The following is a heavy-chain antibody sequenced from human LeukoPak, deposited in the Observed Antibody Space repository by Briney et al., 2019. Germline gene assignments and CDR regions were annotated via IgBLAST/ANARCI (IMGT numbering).Heavy chain of an antibody. V-gene: IGHV1-69*06. CDR2: ILPIYPTA. Sequence: SVKVSCKSSGGTFINFAFSWVRQAPGQGLEWLGSILPIYPTANYAPNFQGRVTITADNSTGTVYLDLSGLRSDDTAVYFCARGPPNYYYIGVWGKGPAVTISS. J-gene: IGHJ6*03. CDR3: ARGPPNYYYIGV. CDR1: GGTFINFA.